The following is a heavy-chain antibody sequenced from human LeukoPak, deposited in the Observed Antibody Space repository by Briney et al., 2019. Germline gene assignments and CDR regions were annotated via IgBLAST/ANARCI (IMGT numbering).Heavy chain of an antibody. V-gene: IGHV3-23*01. Sequence: GGSLRLSCAASGFTFTSYAMSWVRQAPGKGLEWVSAISGSGGSTYYADSVKGRFTISRDNSKNTLYLQMNSLRAEDTAVYYCAKDFGIVVVFDAFDIWGQGTMVTVSS. CDR3: AKDFGIVVVFDAFDI. CDR2: ISGSGGST. D-gene: IGHD3-22*01. CDR1: GFTFTSYA. J-gene: IGHJ3*02.